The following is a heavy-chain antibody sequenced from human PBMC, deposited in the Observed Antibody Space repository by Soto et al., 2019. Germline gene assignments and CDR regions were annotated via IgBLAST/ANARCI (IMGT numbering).Heavy chain of an antibody. CDR3: ARRRDYVGYFDY. Sequence: SVTLCLTCTVAYGSISSSSDDWGWIRQPPGKGLEWIGSIYYSGSTYYNPSLKSRVTISVDTSKNQFSLKLSSVTAADTAVYYCARRRDYVGYFDYWGQGTLVTVSS. D-gene: IGHD4-17*01. J-gene: IGHJ4*02. CDR2: IYYSGST. V-gene: IGHV4-39*01. CDR1: YGSISSSSDD.